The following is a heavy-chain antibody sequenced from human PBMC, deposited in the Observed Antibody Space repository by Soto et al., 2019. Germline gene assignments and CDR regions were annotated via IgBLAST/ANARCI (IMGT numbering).Heavy chain of an antibody. V-gene: IGHV4-59*01. Sequence: SETLSLTCTVSGGSISSYYWSWIRQPPGKGLEWIGYIYYSGSTNYTPSLKSRVTISVDTSKNQFSLKLSSVTAADTAVYYCARGDYDILTGYYPYYYYGMDVWGQGTTVTVSS. CDR1: GGSISSYY. D-gene: IGHD3-9*01. CDR2: IYYSGST. J-gene: IGHJ6*02. CDR3: ARGDYDILTGYYPYYYYGMDV.